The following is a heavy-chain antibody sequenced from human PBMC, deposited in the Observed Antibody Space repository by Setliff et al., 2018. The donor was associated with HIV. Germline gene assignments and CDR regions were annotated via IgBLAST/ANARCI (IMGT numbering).Heavy chain of an antibody. CDR3: AKDRTAMVSYFDY. J-gene: IGHJ4*02. Sequence: GGSLRLSCAASGFTFSNYAMSWVRQAPGKGLEWVSGLIENGVDKYYAGSVKGRFTISRDNSKNTLTMVMNSLRAEDTAVYYCAKDRTAMVSYFDYWGQGTLVTISS. V-gene: IGHV3-23*01. CDR2: LIENGVDK. CDR1: GFTFSNYA. D-gene: IGHD5-18*01.